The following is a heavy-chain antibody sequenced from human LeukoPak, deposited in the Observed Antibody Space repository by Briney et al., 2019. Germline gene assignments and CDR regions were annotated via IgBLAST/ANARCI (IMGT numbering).Heavy chain of an antibody. CDR3: ARHGCGGDCYSGDFDY. D-gene: IGHD2-21*02. CDR2: IYPSGIT. CDR1: GGSISGYY. J-gene: IGHJ4*02. V-gene: IGHV4-4*07. Sequence: PSETLSLTCTVSGGSISGYYWSWIRQPAGKGLEWIGRIYPSGITNYNPSLKSRVTISVDTSKNQFSLKLSSVTAADTAVYYCARHGCGGDCYSGDFDYWGQGTLVTVSS.